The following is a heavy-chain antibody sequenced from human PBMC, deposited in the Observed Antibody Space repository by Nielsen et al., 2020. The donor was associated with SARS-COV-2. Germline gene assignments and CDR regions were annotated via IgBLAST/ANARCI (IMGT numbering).Heavy chain of an antibody. D-gene: IGHD2-2*01. CDR3: VRYCSSTSCPRYYYYYYMDV. CDR1: GGSFSGYY. Sequence: SETLSLTCAVYGGSFSGYYWSWIRQPPGKGLEWIGEISHSGSTNYKPSLKSRVTISVDRSKNQFSLKMRSVTAADTAVYYCVRYCSSTSCPRYYYYYYMDVWGQGTTVTVSS. J-gene: IGHJ6*03. CDR2: ISHSGST. V-gene: IGHV4-34*01.